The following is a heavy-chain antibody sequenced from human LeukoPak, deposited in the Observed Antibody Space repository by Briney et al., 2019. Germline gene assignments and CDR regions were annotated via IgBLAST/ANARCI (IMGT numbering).Heavy chain of an antibody. D-gene: IGHD1-26*01. V-gene: IGHV4-39*01. Sequence: SETLSLTCTVSGGSISSSSYYWGWIRQPPEKGLEWIGSIYYSGSTYYNPSLKSRVTISVDTSKNQFSLKLSSVTAADTAVYYCARHGTSGSSDFDYWGQGTLVTVSS. J-gene: IGHJ4*02. CDR2: IYYSGST. CDR1: GGSISSSSYY. CDR3: ARHGTSGSSDFDY.